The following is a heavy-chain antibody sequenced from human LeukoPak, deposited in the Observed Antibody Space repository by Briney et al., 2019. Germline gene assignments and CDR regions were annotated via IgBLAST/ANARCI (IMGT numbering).Heavy chain of an antibody. J-gene: IGHJ3*02. Sequence: GGSLRLSCAASGFSFSNYGMHWVRQAPGKGLEWVAVIWYDGSNKHYADSVKGRFTVSRDNSKSTLYLQMNSLRAEDTAVYYCVRVVTVSNTDPAFDIWGQGTMVTVSS. D-gene: IGHD2-21*02. CDR2: IWYDGSNK. CDR1: GFSFSNYG. V-gene: IGHV3-33*01. CDR3: VRVVTVSNTDPAFDI.